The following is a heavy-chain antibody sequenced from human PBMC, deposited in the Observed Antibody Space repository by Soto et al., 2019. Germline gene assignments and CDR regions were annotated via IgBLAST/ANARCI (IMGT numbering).Heavy chain of an antibody. D-gene: IGHD6-13*01. Sequence: ASVKVSCKASGGTFSSYAISWVRQAPGQGLEWMGGIIPIFGTANYAQKFQGRVTITADESTSTAYMELSSLRSEDTAVYYCASSGYSNYYYGMDVWGQGTTVTVSS. CDR2: IIPIFGTA. CDR1: GGTFSSYA. CDR3: ASSGYSNYYYGMDV. V-gene: IGHV1-69*13. J-gene: IGHJ6*02.